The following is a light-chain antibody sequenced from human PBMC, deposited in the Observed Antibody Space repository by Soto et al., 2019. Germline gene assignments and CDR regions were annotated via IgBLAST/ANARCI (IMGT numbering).Light chain of an antibody. J-gene: IGKJ2*01. CDR1: QSIRSW. CDR2: AAS. Sequence: DIPMTQSPSILSASVGDRVTITCRASQSIRSWLAWYQQRPGKAPKLLIYAASSLQSGVPSRFSGSGSGTDFTLTISNLQPEDLATYFCQQTYSNSLYTFGQGTTLDIK. V-gene: IGKV1-39*01. CDR3: QQTYSNSLYT.